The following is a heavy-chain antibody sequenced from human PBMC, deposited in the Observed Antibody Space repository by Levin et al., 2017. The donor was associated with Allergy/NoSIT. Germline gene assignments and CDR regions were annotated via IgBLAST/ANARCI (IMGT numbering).Heavy chain of an antibody. J-gene: IGHJ3*02. CDR3: AREMAETAADTFDI. D-gene: IGHD2-8*01. Sequence: PRASVKVSCKASGYTFTFYGISWVRQAPGQGLEWMGWISPYNGNTNYAQKLQGRVTMTTDTSTSTAYMELRSLRSDDTAVYYCAREMAETAADTFDIWGQGTMVTVSS. V-gene: IGHV1-18*01. CDR1: GYTFTFYG. CDR2: ISPYNGNT.